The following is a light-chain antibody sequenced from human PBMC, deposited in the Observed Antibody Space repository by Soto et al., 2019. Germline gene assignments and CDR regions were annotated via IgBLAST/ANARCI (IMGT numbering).Light chain of an antibody. Sequence: DMQMTQSPSTLSASVGDRVTITCRASQNINRWLAWYQQRPGKAPKLLMYDASTLESGVPSRFSRSGSGTEFTLTISSLQADDSENYYCQQYNSFFGQGTKLEIK. J-gene: IGKJ2*01. V-gene: IGKV1-5*01. CDR3: QQYNSF. CDR2: DAS. CDR1: QNINRW.